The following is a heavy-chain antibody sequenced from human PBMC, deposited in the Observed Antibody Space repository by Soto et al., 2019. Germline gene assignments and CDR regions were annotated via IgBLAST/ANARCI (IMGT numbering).Heavy chain of an antibody. J-gene: IGHJ3*02. CDR2: ISSSGSTI. CDR3: ARVGVEMATIQDAFDI. V-gene: IGHV3-48*03. CDR1: GFTFGSYE. Sequence: GGSLRLSCAASGFTFGSYEMDWGRQAPGKGLEWVSYISSSGSTIYYADSVKGRFAISRDNAKNSLYLQMNSLRAEDTDVYYCARVGVEMATIQDAFDIWGQGTMVTVSS. D-gene: IGHD5-12*01.